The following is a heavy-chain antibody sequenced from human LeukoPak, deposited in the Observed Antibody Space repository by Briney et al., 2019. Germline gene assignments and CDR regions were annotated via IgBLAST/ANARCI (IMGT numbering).Heavy chain of an antibody. CDR1: GGTFSSYA. J-gene: IGHJ3*02. V-gene: IGHV1-69*13. CDR3: ARSQSGAVFLTDLQI. Sequence: ASVKVSCKASGGTFSSYAISWVRQAPGQGLEWMGGIIPIFGTANYAQKFQGRVTITADESTSTAYMELSSLRSEDTAVYYCARSQSGAVFLTDLQIWGQGTMVTVSS. D-gene: IGHD1-26*01. CDR2: IIPIFGTA.